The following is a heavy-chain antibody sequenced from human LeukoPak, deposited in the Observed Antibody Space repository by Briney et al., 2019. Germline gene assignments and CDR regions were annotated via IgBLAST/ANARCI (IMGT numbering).Heavy chain of an antibody. CDR1: GYTFTGYY. J-gene: IGHJ4*02. CDR3: ARDRRDPHYYYDSSGSLFDY. Sequence: GASVKVSCKASGYTFTGYYMHWVRQAPGQGLEWMGWINPNSGGTNYAQKFQGRVTMTRDTSISTAYMELSRLRSDDTAVYYCARDRRDPHYYYDSSGSLFDYWGQGTLVTVSS. V-gene: IGHV1-2*02. CDR2: INPNSGGT. D-gene: IGHD3-22*01.